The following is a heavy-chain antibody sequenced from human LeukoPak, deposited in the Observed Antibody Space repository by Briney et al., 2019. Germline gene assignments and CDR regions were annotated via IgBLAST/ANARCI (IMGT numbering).Heavy chain of an antibody. Sequence: GGSLRLSCAASGFTFSSYSMNWVRQAPGKGLEWVSSISSSSSYIYYADSVKGRFTISRYNAKNSLYLQMTSLRPEDTAVYYCARDPGGDSYYDYVWGSYRYELYFDYWGQGTLVTVSS. V-gene: IGHV3-21*01. CDR2: ISSSSSYI. D-gene: IGHD3-16*02. CDR1: GFTFSSYS. CDR3: ARDPGGDSYYDYVWGSYRYELYFDY. J-gene: IGHJ4*02.